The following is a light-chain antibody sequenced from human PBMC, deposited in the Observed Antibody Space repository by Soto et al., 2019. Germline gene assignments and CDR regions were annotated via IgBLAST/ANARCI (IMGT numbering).Light chain of an antibody. J-gene: IGLJ7*01. Sequence: QLVLTQPPSASATPGQSVTISCSGSSSNIGRNAVTWYQQLPGTAPKLLIYSNNLRPSGVPDRFSGSISGTSASLAISGLQSEDEADYYCSAWDDSLDGRVVFGGGTQLTVL. V-gene: IGLV1-44*01. CDR1: SSNIGRNA. CDR2: SNN. CDR3: SAWDDSLDGRVV.